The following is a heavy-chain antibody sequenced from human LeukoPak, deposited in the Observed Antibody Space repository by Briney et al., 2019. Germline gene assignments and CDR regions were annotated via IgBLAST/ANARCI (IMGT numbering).Heavy chain of an antibody. CDR2: ISGDGGST. J-gene: IGHJ4*02. D-gene: IGHD6-13*01. CDR3: AKGDISSWLMGY. CDR1: GFTFHDYA. Sequence: PGGPLRLSCAPSGFTFHDYAMHWVRQLPGKGLEWVSLISGDGGSTYYADSVKGRFTISRDNSKNSLYLQMNSLRTEDTSLYSCAKGDISSWLMGYWGQGTLVTVSS. V-gene: IGHV3-43*02.